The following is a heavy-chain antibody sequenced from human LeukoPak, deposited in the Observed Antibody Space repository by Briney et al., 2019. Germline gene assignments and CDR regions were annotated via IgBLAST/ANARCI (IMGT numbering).Heavy chain of an antibody. V-gene: IGHV3-23*01. Sequence: SGGSLRLSCAASGFTFSSYAMSWVRQAPGKGLEWVSAISGSGGSTYYADSVKGRFTISGDNSKNTLYLQMNSLRAEDTAVYYCAKAPQYQLLGLSYYYYGMDVWGQGTTVTVSS. CDR3: AKAPQYQLLGLSYYYYGMDV. J-gene: IGHJ6*02. CDR1: GFTFSSYA. D-gene: IGHD2-2*01. CDR2: ISGSGGST.